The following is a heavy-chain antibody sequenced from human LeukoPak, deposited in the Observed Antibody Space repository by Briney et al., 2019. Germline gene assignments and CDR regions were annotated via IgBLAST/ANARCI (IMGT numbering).Heavy chain of an antibody. CDR1: GFTSSTYW. D-gene: IGHD6-19*01. Sequence: GGSLRLSCAASGFTSSTYWMYWVRQAPGKGLVWVSRIISDGSSTSYVDSVKGRFTISRDNAKNTLYLQMNSLRAEDTAIYYCAREDVDITVATSGAFDIWGQGTMVTVSS. J-gene: IGHJ3*02. CDR3: AREDVDITVATSGAFDI. CDR2: IISDGSST. V-gene: IGHV3-74*01.